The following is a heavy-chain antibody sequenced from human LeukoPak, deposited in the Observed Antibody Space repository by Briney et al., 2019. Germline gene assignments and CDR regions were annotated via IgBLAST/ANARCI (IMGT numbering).Heavy chain of an antibody. D-gene: IGHD2-2*01. V-gene: IGHV4-31*03. CDR3: ARGHCSTTSCYTDLFDP. J-gene: IGHJ5*02. CDR2: IYYSGST. CDR1: GGSISSGVSY. Sequence: SETLSLTCTVSGGSISSGVSYWTWIRQHPGKGLEWIGYIYYSGSTYYNPSLKSRVTISVDTSKKQFSLNLSSVTAADTAVYYCARGHCSTTSCYTDLFDPWGQGTMVTVSS.